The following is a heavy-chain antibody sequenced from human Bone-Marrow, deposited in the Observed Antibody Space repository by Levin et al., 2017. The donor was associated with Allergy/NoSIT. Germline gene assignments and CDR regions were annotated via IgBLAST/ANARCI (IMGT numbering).Heavy chain of an antibody. Sequence: VASVKVSCKVSGYIFTSYEINWVRQAPGQGLEWMGWVNPNSGNTGYAQKFQGRVTMTRNSSLSTAYMELSSLKSEDTAVYYCARGGRGYCSGGTCYRYYYYYGMDVWGQGTTVTVSS. CDR3: ARGGRGYCSGGTCYRYYYYYGMDV. J-gene: IGHJ6*02. V-gene: IGHV1-8*01. D-gene: IGHD2-15*01. CDR1: GYIFTSYE. CDR2: VNPNSGNT.